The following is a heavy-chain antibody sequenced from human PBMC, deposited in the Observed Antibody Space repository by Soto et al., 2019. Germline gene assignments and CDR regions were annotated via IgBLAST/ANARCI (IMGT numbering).Heavy chain of an antibody. CDR3: ARASDPYGMDV. CDR1: GYNFNTDW. V-gene: IGHV5-51*01. J-gene: IGHJ6*02. Sequence: VEALKISCKGSGYNFNTDWFASVRQMPGKSLEWMGIIYPADADTRYSRSFQGQVTISADKSISTAYLQWSRLKASDTAIYYCARASDPYGMDVWGQGTTVTVSS. CDR2: IYPADADT. D-gene: IGHD2-21*02.